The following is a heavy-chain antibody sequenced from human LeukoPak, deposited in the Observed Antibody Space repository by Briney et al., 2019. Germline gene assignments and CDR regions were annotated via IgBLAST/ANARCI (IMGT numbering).Heavy chain of an antibody. CDR2: INPSGGST. J-gene: IGHJ4*02. Sequence: ASVKVSFKASGYPFTSYYMHWVRQAPGQGLEWMGIINPSGGSTSYAQEFQGRVTMTRDTSTSTVYMELSSLRSEDTAVYYCARSYGDFDYWGQGTLVTVSS. CDR1: GYPFTSYY. V-gene: IGHV1-46*01. CDR3: ARSYGDFDY. D-gene: IGHD4-17*01.